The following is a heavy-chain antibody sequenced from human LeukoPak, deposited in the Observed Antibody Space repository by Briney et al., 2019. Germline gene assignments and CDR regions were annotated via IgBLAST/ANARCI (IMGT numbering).Heavy chain of an antibody. Sequence: KPGGSLRLSCAASGFRFDSFYMVWIRQVPGKGLDYIAFISASGAVPYYAESVKGRFTISRDNAKNSVSLQMNSLSADDTAVYYCARSLIVASEDYWGQGTLVTVSS. CDR1: GFRFDSFY. CDR2: ISASGAVP. CDR3: ARSLIVASEDY. D-gene: IGHD3-22*01. J-gene: IGHJ4*02. V-gene: IGHV3-11*04.